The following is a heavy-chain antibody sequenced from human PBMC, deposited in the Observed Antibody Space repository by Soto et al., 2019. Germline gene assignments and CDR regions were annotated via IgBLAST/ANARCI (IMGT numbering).Heavy chain of an antibody. Sequence: GASVKVSCKASGGTFSSYAISWVRQAPGQGLEWMGGIIPIFGTANYAQKFQGRVTITADESTSTAYMELSSLRSEDTAVYYCARGRNIAAAGPFDYWGQGTLVTVSS. CDR1: GGTFSSYA. J-gene: IGHJ4*02. D-gene: IGHD6-13*01. CDR2: IIPIFGTA. V-gene: IGHV1-69*13. CDR3: ARGRNIAAAGPFDY.